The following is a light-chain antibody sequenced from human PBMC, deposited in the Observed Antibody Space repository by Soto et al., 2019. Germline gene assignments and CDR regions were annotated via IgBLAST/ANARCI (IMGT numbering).Light chain of an antibody. J-gene: IGLJ1*01. Sequence: QSVLTQPPSASGSPGQSVTISCTGTSSDVGGYNYVSWYQQHPGKAPKLMIYEVSKRPSGVPDRFSGSKSGNTAYLTVSGRQAEDEADYYCSSYAGSNNFGVFGTGTKLTVL. CDR1: SSDVGGYNY. CDR2: EVS. CDR3: SSYAGSNNFGV. V-gene: IGLV2-8*01.